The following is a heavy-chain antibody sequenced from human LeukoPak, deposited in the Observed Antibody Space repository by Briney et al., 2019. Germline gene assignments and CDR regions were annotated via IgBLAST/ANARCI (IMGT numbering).Heavy chain of an antibody. D-gene: IGHD3-10*01. CDR2: IIPIFGTA. J-gene: IGHJ4*02. CDR1: GGTFSSYA. V-gene: IGHV1-69*13. Sequence: ASVKVSCKASGGTFSSYAISWLRQAPGQGLEWMGGIIPIFGTASYAQKFQGRVTITADESTSTAYMELSSLRSEDTAVYYCARPRSQGVHFVYWGQGTLVTVSS. CDR3: ARPRSQGVHFVY.